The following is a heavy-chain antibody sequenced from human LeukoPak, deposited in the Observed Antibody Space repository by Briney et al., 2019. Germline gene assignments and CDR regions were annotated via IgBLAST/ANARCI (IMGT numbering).Heavy chain of an antibody. D-gene: IGHD5-18*01. CDR3: ARAPDTEFDY. Sequence: GGSLRLSCAASGFTVSSNYMSWVRQAPGKGLEWVSVIYSSGSTYYADSVKGRFTISRDNSKNTLYLQMNSLRAEDTAVYYCARAPDTEFDYWGQGTLVTVSS. V-gene: IGHV3-53*01. CDR1: GFTVSSNY. J-gene: IGHJ4*02. CDR2: IYSSGST.